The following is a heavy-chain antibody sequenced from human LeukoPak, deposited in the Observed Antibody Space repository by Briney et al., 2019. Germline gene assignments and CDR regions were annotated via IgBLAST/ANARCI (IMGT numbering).Heavy chain of an antibody. CDR3: ARVRGGSYMDV. Sequence: PGGSLRLSCAASGFTFSNYLMNWVRQAPGMGLEWVSYISGGSTTISYADSVRGRFTISRDNAKNSLFLQMSSLRAEDTAVYYCARVRGGSYMDVWGKRTTVTVSS. CDR1: GFTFSNYL. V-gene: IGHV3-48*04. D-gene: IGHD3-10*01. J-gene: IGHJ6*03. CDR2: ISGGSTTI.